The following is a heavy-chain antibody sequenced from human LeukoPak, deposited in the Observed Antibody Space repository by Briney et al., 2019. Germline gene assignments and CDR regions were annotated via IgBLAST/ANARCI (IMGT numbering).Heavy chain of an antibody. CDR2: IIPIFGTA. D-gene: IGHD3-3*01. V-gene: IGHV1-69*13. CDR1: GGTFSSYA. Sequence: SVKVSCKASGGTFSSYAISWVRQAPGQGLEWMGGIIPIFGTANYAQKFQGRVTLTADESTSTAYMELSSLRSEDTAVYYCAIVYERSAIFGVGPFDYWGQGTLVTVSS. CDR3: AIVYERSAIFGVGPFDY. J-gene: IGHJ4*02.